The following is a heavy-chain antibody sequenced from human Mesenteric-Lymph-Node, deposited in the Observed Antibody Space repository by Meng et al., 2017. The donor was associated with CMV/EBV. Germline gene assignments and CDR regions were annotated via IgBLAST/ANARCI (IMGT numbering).Heavy chain of an antibody. D-gene: IGHD1-26*01. CDR1: GFTISNAW. CDR3: NTDQGANSFDY. J-gene: IGHJ4*02. Sequence: AASGFTISNAWMSWVRQAQGKGLEWVGRMKSKTDGGTTDYAATVKGRFTISRDDSKNTLYLQMNSLKTEDTAVYYCNTDQGANSFDYWGQGTLVTVSS. CDR2: MKSKTDGGTT. V-gene: IGHV3-15*01.